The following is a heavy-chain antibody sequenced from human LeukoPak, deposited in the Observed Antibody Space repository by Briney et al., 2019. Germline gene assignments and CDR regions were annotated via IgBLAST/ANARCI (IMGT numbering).Heavy chain of an antibody. CDR3: ARSFGSYDFCSGREQYYFDY. CDR1: GDSVSSKSAA. CDR2: TYYRSKWYN. Sequence: SQTLSLTCAISGDSVSSKSAAWNWIRQSPSRGLEWLGRTYYRSKWYNDYAVSVKSRITINPDTSKNQFSLQLNSVTPEDTAVYYCARSFGSYDFCSGREQYYFDYWGQGTLVTVSS. D-gene: IGHD3-3*01. V-gene: IGHV6-1*01. J-gene: IGHJ4*02.